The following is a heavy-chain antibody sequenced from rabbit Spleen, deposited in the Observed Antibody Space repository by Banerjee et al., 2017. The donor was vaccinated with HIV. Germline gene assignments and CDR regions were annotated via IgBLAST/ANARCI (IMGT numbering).Heavy chain of an antibody. CDR3: ARDTGSSFSSYGMAL. J-gene: IGHJ6*01. Sequence: QEQLVESGGDLVQPEGSLTLTCTASGISFGISDYMCWVRQAPGKGLEWIACIDAGSSGFTYHANWAKGRFTISKTSSTTVTLQATSLTAADTATYFCARDTGSSFSSYGMALWGPGTLVTVS. CDR1: GISFGISDY. D-gene: IGHD8-1*01. V-gene: IGHV1S45*01. CDR2: IDAGSSGFT.